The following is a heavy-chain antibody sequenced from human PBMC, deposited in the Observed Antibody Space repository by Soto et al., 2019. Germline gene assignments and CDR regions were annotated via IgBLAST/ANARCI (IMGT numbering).Heavy chain of an antibody. CDR1: GYTFTSYA. J-gene: IGHJ5*02. V-gene: IGHV1-3*01. Sequence: ASVKVSCKASGYTFTSYAMHWVRQAPGQRLEWMGWINAGDGNTKYSQKLQGIVTITRDTSASTAYMELXSLRSENTAVYYCARDXHPRQQXXWFDPWGQGTLVTVSS. D-gene: IGHD6-13*01. CDR2: INAGDGNT. CDR3: ARDXHPRQQXXWFDP.